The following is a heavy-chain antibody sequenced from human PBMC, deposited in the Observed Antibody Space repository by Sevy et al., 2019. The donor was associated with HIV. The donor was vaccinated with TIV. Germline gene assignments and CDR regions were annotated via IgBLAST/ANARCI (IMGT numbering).Heavy chain of an antibody. V-gene: IGHV1-18*01. D-gene: IGHD5-12*01. CDR3: ARATRDGYNPRPFDY. J-gene: IGHJ4*02. CDR1: GFSFIDYG. Sequence: ASVKVSCKCSGFSFIDYGFSWVRQARGQGLEWMAWISVYNGNTNYAQKFQGRVAVTVDSTTKTAYMELKSLRSDDTAVYYCARATRDGYNPRPFDYWGQGTLVTVSS. CDR2: ISVYNGNT.